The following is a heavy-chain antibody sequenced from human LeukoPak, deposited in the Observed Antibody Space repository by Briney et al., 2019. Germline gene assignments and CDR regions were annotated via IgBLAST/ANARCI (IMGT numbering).Heavy chain of an antibody. CDR3: ARQGLGYCSSTSCYLEWFDP. CDR2: IYSSGST. Sequence: PSETLSLTCTVSGGSISSYYWSWIRQPPGKGLEWIGYIYSSGSTNYNPSLKSRVTISVDTSKNQFSLKLSSVTAADTAVYYCARQGLGYCSSTSCYLEWFDPWGQGTLVTVSS. J-gene: IGHJ5*02. CDR1: GGSISSYY. V-gene: IGHV4-59*08. D-gene: IGHD2-2*01.